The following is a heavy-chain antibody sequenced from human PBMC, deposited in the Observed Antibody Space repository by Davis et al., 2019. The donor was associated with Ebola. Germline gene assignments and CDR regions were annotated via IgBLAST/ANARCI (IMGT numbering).Heavy chain of an antibody. J-gene: IGHJ3*02. CDR3: ARDRYYSGTFDAFDI. Sequence: ASVKVSCKASGYTFSSYAINWVRQAPGQGLEWMGWINPYNGHTSYSQNLQGRVTMTTDTSTNTAYMELRSLRSEDTGMYFCARDRYYSGTFDAFDIWGQGTMLTVSS. CDR2: INPYNGHT. CDR1: GYTFSSYA. D-gene: IGHD1-26*01. V-gene: IGHV1-18*01.